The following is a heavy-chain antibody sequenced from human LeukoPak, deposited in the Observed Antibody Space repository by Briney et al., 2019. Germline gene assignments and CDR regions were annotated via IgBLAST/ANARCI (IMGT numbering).Heavy chain of an antibody. Sequence: GSLRLSCAASGFTFSSYWMSWVRQAPGKGLEWVANIKQDGSEKYYVDSVKGRFTISRDNAKNSLYLQMNSLRAEDTAVYYCARGDLWFGELFFDYWGQGTLVTVSS. CDR1: GFTFSSYW. CDR2: IKQDGSEK. J-gene: IGHJ4*02. CDR3: ARGDLWFGELFFDY. V-gene: IGHV3-7*01. D-gene: IGHD3-10*01.